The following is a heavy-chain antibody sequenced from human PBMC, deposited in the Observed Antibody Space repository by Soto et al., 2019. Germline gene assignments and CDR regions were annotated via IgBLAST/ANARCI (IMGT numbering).Heavy chain of an antibody. CDR3: ARGPDGLTATFHYYYYMDV. Sequence: EVQLVESGGGLVQPGGSLRLSCAASGFTVSSNYMSWVRQAPGKGLEWDSVIYSGGSTYYADSVKGRFTISRDNSKDTLYLHMNSLRAEDTAVYYCARGPDGLTATFHYYYYMDVWGKGTTVPVSS. J-gene: IGHJ6*03. V-gene: IGHV3-66*01. CDR1: GFTVSSNY. D-gene: IGHD1-7*01. CDR2: IYSGGST.